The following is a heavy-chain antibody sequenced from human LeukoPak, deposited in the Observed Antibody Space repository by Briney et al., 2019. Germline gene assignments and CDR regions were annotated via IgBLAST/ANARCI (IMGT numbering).Heavy chain of an antibody. Sequence: SETLSLTCAVYGGSFSGYYWSWIRQPPGKGLEWIGEINHSGSTNYNPSLKSRVTISVDTSKNQFSLKLSSVTAADTAVYYCARSGTAAGRRDYWGPGTLVTVSS. CDR1: GGSFSGYY. V-gene: IGHV4-34*01. CDR3: ARSGTAAGRRDY. J-gene: IGHJ4*02. CDR2: INHSGST. D-gene: IGHD6-13*01.